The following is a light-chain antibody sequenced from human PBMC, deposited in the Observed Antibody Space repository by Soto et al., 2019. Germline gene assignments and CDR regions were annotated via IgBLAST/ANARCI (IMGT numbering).Light chain of an antibody. J-gene: IGKJ5*01. CDR2: DTA. Sequence: EIVMTQSPATLSLSAGETATLACRASQSVSRKLVWYQKKPGQAPRLLIYDTATSATGSPARFCRGGSWRELTLTISSLQPEDFAAYYCQQYNTWTSITFGQGTRLEIK. V-gene: IGKV3-15*01. CDR3: QQYNTWTSIT. CDR1: QSVSRK.